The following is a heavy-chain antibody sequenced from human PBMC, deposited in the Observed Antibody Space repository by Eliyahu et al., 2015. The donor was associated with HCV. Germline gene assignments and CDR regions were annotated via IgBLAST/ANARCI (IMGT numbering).Heavy chain of an antibody. D-gene: IGHD3-10*01. V-gene: IGHV4-4*02. CDR1: GGSISSSNW. CDR2: IYHSGST. J-gene: IGHJ6*02. Sequence: QVQLQESGPGLVKPSGTLSLTCAVSGGSISSSNWWSWVRQPPGKGLEWIGEIYHSGSTNYNPSLKSRVTISVDKSKNQFSLKLSSVTAADTAVYYCARGRGSGSYPAPRYYYYGMDVWGQGTTVTVSS. CDR3: ARGRGSGSYPAPRYYYYGMDV.